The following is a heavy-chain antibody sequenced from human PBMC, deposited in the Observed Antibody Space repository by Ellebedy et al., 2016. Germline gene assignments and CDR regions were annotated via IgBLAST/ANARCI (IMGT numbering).Heavy chain of an antibody. CDR1: GYTFTSYG. Sequence: ASVKVSCXASGYTFTSYGISWVRQAPGQGLEWMGWISVYNGNTNYAQKLQGRVTMTTDTSTSTAYMELRSLRSDDTAVYYCARDIKPVGATNPDYWGQGTLVTVSS. V-gene: IGHV1-18*01. D-gene: IGHD1-26*01. J-gene: IGHJ4*02. CDR3: ARDIKPVGATNPDY. CDR2: ISVYNGNT.